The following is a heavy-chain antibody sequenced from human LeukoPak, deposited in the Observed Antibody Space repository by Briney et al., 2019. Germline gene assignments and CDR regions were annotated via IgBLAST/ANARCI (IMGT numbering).Heavy chain of an antibody. V-gene: IGHV1-18*01. Sequence: GASVKVSCKASGYMFTSYAIGWVRQAPGQGLEWMGWISAYNGNTNYAQKFQGRVTMTTDTSTTTAYMELRSLRSDDTAIYYCARHPYYDSRGYYVYWGQGTLVTVSS. D-gene: IGHD3-22*01. J-gene: IGHJ4*02. CDR2: ISAYNGNT. CDR1: GYMFTSYA. CDR3: ARHPYYDSRGYYVY.